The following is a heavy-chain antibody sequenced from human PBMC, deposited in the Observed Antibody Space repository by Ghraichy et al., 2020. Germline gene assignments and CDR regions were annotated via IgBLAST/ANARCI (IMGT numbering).Heavy chain of an antibody. CDR2: ISAYNGNT. Sequence: ASVKVSCKASGYTFTSYGISWVRQAPGQGLEWMGWISAYNGNTNYAQKLQGRVTMTTDTSTSTAYIKLRSLRSDDTAVYYCAAPGGFLPTLTLDYWGQGTLVTVSS. V-gene: IGHV1-18*01. D-gene: IGHD3-3*01. CDR1: GYTFTSYG. CDR3: AAPGGFLPTLTLDY. J-gene: IGHJ4*02.